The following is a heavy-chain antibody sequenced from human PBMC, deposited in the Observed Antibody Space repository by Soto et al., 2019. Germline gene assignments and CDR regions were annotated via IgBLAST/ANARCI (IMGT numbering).Heavy chain of an antibody. V-gene: IGHV3-23*01. CDR1: GFSFSSYA. CDR3: AKGSSEYSAAVDN. CDR2: ISARGGSS. Sequence: DVQLLESGGGLVQPGGSLRPSCAASGFSFSSYAMVWVRQAPGKGLEWVAVISARGGSSYFADSVKGRFTLSRDNSKNVLSLEMTSLRAEDTAIYCCAKGSSEYSAAVDNWGQGTLVVVSS. D-gene: IGHD5-12*01. J-gene: IGHJ4*02.